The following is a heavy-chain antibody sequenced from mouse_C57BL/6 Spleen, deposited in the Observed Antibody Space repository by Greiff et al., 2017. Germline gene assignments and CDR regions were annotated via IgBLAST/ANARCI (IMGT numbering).Heavy chain of an antibody. CDR2: ISSGGDYI. CDR3: TRAEGNYYYAMDY. Sequence: EVMLVESGEGLVKPGGSLKLSCAASGFTFSSYAMSWVRQTPEKRLEWVAYISSGGDYIYYADTVKGRFTISRDNARNTLYLQMSSLKSEDTAMYYCTRAEGNYYYAMDYWGQGTSVTVSS. J-gene: IGHJ4*01. D-gene: IGHD2-1*01. CDR1: GFTFSSYA. V-gene: IGHV5-9-1*02.